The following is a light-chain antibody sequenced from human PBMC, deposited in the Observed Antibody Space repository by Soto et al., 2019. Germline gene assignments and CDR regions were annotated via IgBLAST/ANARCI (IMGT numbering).Light chain of an antibody. J-gene: IGKJ1*01. Sequence: DIQMTQSPSTLSASVGERVTITCRASQNIYTWLAWYQQKPGKAPNLLIYKASSLKSGVLSRFSGSGSGTEFSLTISSLQPDDFATYHCQQYNSYPWTFGQGTKVEIK. V-gene: IGKV1-5*03. CDR2: KAS. CDR3: QQYNSYPWT. CDR1: QNIYTW.